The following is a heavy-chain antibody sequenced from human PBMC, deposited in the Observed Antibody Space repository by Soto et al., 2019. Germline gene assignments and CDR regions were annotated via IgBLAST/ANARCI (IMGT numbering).Heavy chain of an antibody. D-gene: IGHD3-10*01. Sequence: SLRLSCAASGFTFSSYGMHWVRQAPGKGLEWVAVIWYDGSNKYYADSVKGRFTISRDNSKNTLYLQMNSLRAEDTAVYYCARMDITMVRGRDADYYYYYGMDVWGQGTTVTVSS. V-gene: IGHV3-33*01. CDR3: ARMDITMVRGRDADYYYYYGMDV. J-gene: IGHJ6*02. CDR2: IWYDGSNK. CDR1: GFTFSSYG.